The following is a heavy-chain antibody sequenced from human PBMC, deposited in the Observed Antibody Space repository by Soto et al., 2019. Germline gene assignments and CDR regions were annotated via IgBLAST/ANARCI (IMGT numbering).Heavy chain of an antibody. D-gene: IGHD3-22*01. CDR1: GYIFTSSY. CDR2: LNPNGGTT. CDR3: AIMIVGMFFDY. J-gene: IGHJ4*02. Sequence: QVQLVQSGAEVKKPGASVKVSCKASGYIFTSSYIHWVRQAPGQGLEWVGRLNPNGGTTSYAQKFQGRVTMTRDMSTSTVYMELSSLRSEDTAVYYCAIMIVGMFFDYWGQGTLVTVSS. V-gene: IGHV1-46*01.